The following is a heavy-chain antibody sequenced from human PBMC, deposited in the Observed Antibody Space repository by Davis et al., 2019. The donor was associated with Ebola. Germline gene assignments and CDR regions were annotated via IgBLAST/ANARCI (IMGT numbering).Heavy chain of an antibody. CDR1: GFTFSSFG. CDR3: AREMATTNDAFDI. V-gene: IGHV3-30*02. Sequence: PGGSLRLSCAASGFTFSSFGIHWVRQAPGKGLEWVAFIRFDGNNKYYGDSVKGRFTISRDNAKNTLYLQKNSLRVEDTAVYYCAREMATTNDAFDIWGQGTMVSVSS. CDR2: IRFDGNNK. D-gene: IGHD5-24*01. J-gene: IGHJ3*02.